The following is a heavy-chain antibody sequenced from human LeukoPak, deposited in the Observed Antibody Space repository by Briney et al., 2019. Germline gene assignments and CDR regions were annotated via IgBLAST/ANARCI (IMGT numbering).Heavy chain of an antibody. CDR3: ARDRRGYLAAAGHLDY. CDR1: GYTFTSYY. Sequence: GASVKVSCKTSGYTFTSYYMHWVRQAPGQGLEWMGIINPSGGSTSYAQKFQGRVTMTRDMSTSTVYIELSSLRSEDTAVYYCARDRRGYLAAAGHLDYWGQGTLVTVSS. CDR2: INPSGGST. D-gene: IGHD6-13*01. J-gene: IGHJ4*02. V-gene: IGHV1-46*01.